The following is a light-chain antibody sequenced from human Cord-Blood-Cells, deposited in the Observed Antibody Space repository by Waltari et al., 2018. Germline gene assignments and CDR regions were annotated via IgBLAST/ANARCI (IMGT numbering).Light chain of an antibody. J-gene: IGLJ2*01. CDR3: CSYAGSSSVV. Sequence: QSPLTNPPSVSGSPGQPITISSTGTSRDVGSSHLSPWYQQPPGKAPKLMIYQGSKRPSGVSNRFSGSKSGNTASLTIAGLQAEDEADYYCCSYAGSSSVVFGGGTKLTVL. V-gene: IGLV2-23*01. CDR1: SRDVGSSHL. CDR2: QGS.